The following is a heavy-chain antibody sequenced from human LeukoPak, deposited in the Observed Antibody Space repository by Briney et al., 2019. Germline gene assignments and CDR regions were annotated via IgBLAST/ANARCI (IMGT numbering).Heavy chain of an antibody. D-gene: IGHD3-10*01. CDR1: GFTFTSST. CDR3: AGTPWFGELTLDC. CDR2: IVVGSGNT. V-gene: IGHV1-58*02. Sequence: GTSVKVSCKASGFTFTSSTIQWVRQARGQRLEWIGWIVVGSGNTNYAQKFQERVIITRDMSTTTVYMELSSLRSEDTAVYYCAGTPWFGELTLDCWGQGTLVTVSS. J-gene: IGHJ4*02.